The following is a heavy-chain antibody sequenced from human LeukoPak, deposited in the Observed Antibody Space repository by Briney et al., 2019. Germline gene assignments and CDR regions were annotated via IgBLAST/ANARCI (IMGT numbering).Heavy chain of an antibody. CDR3: VKDRDIVVVPAATGGVFDY. J-gene: IGHJ4*02. CDR1: GFTFSSYA. Sequence: GGSLRLSCSASGFTFSSYAIHWVRQAPGKGLEYVSAISSNGGSTYYADSVKGRFTISRDNSKNTLYLQMSSLRAEDTAVYYCVKDRDIVVVPAATGGVFDYWGQGTLVTVSS. V-gene: IGHV3-64D*06. CDR2: ISSNGGST. D-gene: IGHD2-2*01.